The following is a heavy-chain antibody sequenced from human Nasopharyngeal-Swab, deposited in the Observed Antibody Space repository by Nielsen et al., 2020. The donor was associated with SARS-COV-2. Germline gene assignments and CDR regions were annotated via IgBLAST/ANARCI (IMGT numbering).Heavy chain of an antibody. J-gene: IGHJ4*02. CDR2: ISSSSSYI. CDR1: GFTFSSYS. D-gene: IGHD2-8*01. V-gene: IGHV3-21*01. Sequence: GESLKISCAASGFTFSSYSMNWVRQAPGKGLEWASSISSSSSYIYYADSVKGRFTISRDNAKNSLYLQMNSLRAEDTAVYYCLPNIVLMVYAIDYWGQGTLVTVSS. CDR3: LPNIVLMVYAIDY.